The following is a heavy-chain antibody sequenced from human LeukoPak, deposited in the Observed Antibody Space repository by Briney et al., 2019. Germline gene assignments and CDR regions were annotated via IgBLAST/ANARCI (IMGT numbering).Heavy chain of an antibody. CDR3: AVSSIAAAGGAFDI. Sequence: ASVKVSCKACGYTFTSYAMHWVRQAPGQRLEWMGWINAGNGNTKYSQKFQGRVTITRDTSASTAYMELSSLRSEDTAVYYCAVSSIAAAGGAFDIWGQGTLVTVSS. V-gene: IGHV1-3*01. CDR2: INAGNGNT. J-gene: IGHJ4*02. D-gene: IGHD6-13*01. CDR1: GYTFTSYA.